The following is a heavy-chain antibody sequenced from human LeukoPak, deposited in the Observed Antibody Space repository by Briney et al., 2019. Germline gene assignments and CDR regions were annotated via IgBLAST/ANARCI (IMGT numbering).Heavy chain of an antibody. CDR2: INHSGST. D-gene: IGHD3-10*01. CDR3: ARGMHYYGSGSYYNRQRFDY. V-gene: IGHV4-34*01. J-gene: IGHJ4*02. Sequence: SETLSLTCAVYGGSFSGYYWSWIRQPPGKGLEWIGEINHSGSTNYNPSLKSRVTISVDTSKNQFSLKLSSVTAADTAVYYCARGMHYYGSGSYYNRQRFDYWGQGTLVTVSS. CDR1: GGSFSGYY.